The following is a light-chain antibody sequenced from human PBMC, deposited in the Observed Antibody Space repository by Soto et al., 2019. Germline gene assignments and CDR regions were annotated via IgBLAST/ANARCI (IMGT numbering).Light chain of an antibody. J-gene: IGLJ1*01. CDR2: DVS. V-gene: IGLV2-14*03. CDR3: SSYASSSTYV. CDR1: SSDVGGYNY. Sequence: QSVLTQPASVSGSPGQSITISCTGTSSDVGGYNYVSWYQQHPGKAPKLMLYDVSNRPSGVSNRFSGSKSGNSASLTISGLQAEDEADYYCSSYASSSTYVFGTWTKVTV.